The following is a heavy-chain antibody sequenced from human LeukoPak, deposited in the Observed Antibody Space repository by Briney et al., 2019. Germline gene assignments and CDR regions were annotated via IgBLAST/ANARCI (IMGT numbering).Heavy chain of an antibody. Sequence: ASVKVSCKASGYTFTCYYMHWVRQAPGQGLEWMGWINPNSGGTNYAQKFQGRVTMTSETSISTAYMELSRLRSDDTAVYYCAREGGSGSYYNLLLHRTYYYYGMDVWGQGTTVTVSS. V-gene: IGHV1-2*02. D-gene: IGHD3-10*01. CDR3: AREGGSGSYYNLLLHRTYYYYGMDV. CDR1: GYTFTCYY. CDR2: INPNSGGT. J-gene: IGHJ6*02.